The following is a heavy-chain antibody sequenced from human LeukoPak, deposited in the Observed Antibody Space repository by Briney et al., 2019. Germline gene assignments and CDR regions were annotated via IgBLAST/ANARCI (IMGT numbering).Heavy chain of an antibody. CDR2: ISGSGGST. Sequence: GGSLRLSCAASGFTFSSYGMSWVRQAPGKGLEWVSAISGSGGSTYYADSVKGRFTISRDNAKNSLYLQMNSLRAEDTAVYYCVTLTLDYWGQGALVTVSS. CDR3: VTLTLDY. CDR1: GFTFSSYG. J-gene: IGHJ4*02. V-gene: IGHV3-23*01.